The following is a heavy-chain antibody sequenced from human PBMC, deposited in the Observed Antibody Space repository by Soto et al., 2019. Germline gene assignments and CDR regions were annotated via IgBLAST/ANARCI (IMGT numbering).Heavy chain of an antibody. CDR3: ARRGGGDSLFDS. Sequence: QLHLQESGPGLVKPSETLSLTCTVSGDSFSTSNYYWGWIRQPPGKGLEWIGNIFYGGGTGVTYYNPSLKSRLIISVDTSKNQFSLKLRSITAADPAFYFCARRGGGDSLFDSWGQGKLVPVSS. CDR2: IFYGGGTGVT. D-gene: IGHD4-17*01. V-gene: IGHV4-39*01. J-gene: IGHJ4*02. CDR1: GDSFSTSNYY.